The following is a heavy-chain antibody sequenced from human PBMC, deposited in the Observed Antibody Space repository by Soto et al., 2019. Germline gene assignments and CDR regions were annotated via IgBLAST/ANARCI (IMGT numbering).Heavy chain of an antibody. CDR3: IPIITSILNY. CDR2: IHESGSFT. J-gene: IGHJ4*02. CDR1: GLTFNKYS. D-gene: IGHD3-10*01. Sequence: VQLLESGGGLVQPGGSLRLSCVVSGLTFNKYSMSCVRQAPGKGLEWVSGIHESGSFTYYADSVKGRFTISRDNSKNTLYLQMTSLRAEDTATYYCIPIITSILNYWGQGTLVTVSS. V-gene: IGHV3-23*01.